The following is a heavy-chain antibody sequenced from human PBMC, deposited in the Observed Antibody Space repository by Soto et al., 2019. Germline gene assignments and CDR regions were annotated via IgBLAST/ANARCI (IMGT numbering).Heavy chain of an antibody. J-gene: IGHJ4*02. CDR3: ALGSLGYCSGGSCYHPDY. CDR2: INHSGST. V-gene: IGHV4-34*01. Sequence: SETLSLTCAVYGGSFSGYYWSWIRQPPGKGLEWIGEINHSGSTNYNPSLKSRVTISVDTSKNQFSLKLSSVTAADMAVYYCALGSLGYCSGGSCYHPDYWGQGTRVTVS. CDR1: GGSFSGYY. D-gene: IGHD2-15*01.